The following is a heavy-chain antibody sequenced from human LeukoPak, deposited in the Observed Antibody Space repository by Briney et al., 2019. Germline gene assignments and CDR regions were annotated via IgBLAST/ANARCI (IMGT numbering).Heavy chain of an antibody. J-gene: IGHJ4*02. CDR3: ARGSLTYYYGSGSYDY. CDR1: GGSISSSNYY. D-gene: IGHD3-10*01. V-gene: IGHV4-61*05. CDR2: IYYSGST. Sequence: PSETLSLTCTVSGGSISSSNYYWGWIRQPPGKGLEWIGYIYYSGSTNYNPSLKSRVTISVDTSKNQFSLKLSSVTAADTAVYYCARGSLTYYYGSGSYDYWGQGTLVTVSS.